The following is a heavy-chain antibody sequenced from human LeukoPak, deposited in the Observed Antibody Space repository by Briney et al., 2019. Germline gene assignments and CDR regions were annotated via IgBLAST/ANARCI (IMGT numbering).Heavy chain of an antibody. J-gene: IGHJ3*02. CDR3: ASSDDSSGVDAFDI. D-gene: IGHD3-22*01. CDR2: INPNSGGT. Sequence: GASVKVSCKASGYTFTSYGISWVRQAPGQGLEWMGWINPNSGGTNYAQKFQGRVTMTRDTSISTAYMELSRLRSDDTAVYYCASSDDSSGVDAFDIWGQGTMVTVSS. CDR1: GYTFTSYG. V-gene: IGHV1-2*02.